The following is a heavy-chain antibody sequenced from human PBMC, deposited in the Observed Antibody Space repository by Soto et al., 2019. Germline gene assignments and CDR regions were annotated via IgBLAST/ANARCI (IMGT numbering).Heavy chain of an antibody. J-gene: IGHJ6*02. CDR1: GGTFSSYA. CDR2: IIPISGTA. CDR3: ARSQGSSTSLEIYYYYYYGMDV. V-gene: IGHV1-69*01. D-gene: IGHD2-2*01. Sequence: QVQLVQSGAEVKKPGSSVKVSCKASGGTFSSYAISWVRQAPGQGLEWMGGIIPISGTANYAQRFQGRVTITADESTSTAYMGLSSLRSEDAAVYYCARSQGSSTSLEIYYYYYYGMDVWGRGTTVTVSS.